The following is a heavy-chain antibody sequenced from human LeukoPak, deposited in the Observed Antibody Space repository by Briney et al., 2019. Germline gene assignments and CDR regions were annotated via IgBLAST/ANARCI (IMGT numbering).Heavy chain of an antibody. Sequence: ASVTVSCKASGYTFTSYDINWVRQATGQGLEWMGWINPNSGGTNYAQKFQGRVTMTRDTSISTAYMELSRLRSDDTAVYYCARDGYDSSGYYGYWGQGTLVTVSS. CDR1: GYTFTSYD. CDR2: INPNSGGT. D-gene: IGHD3-22*01. V-gene: IGHV1-2*02. CDR3: ARDGYDSSGYYGY. J-gene: IGHJ4*02.